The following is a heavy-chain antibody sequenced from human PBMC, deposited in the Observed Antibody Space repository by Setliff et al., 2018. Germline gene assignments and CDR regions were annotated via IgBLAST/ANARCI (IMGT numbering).Heavy chain of an antibody. CDR1: GGTFSSYA. CDR2: IIPIFGTA. J-gene: IGHJ3*02. D-gene: IGHD2-2*01. Sequence: ASVKVSCKASGGTFSSYAISWVRQAPGQGLEWMGRIIPIFGTANYAQKLQGRVTMTTDTSTSTAYMELRSLRSDDTAVYYCARVLFHCSSTSCYLDAFDIWGQGTMVTVSS. CDR3: ARVLFHCSSTSCYLDAFDI. V-gene: IGHV1-69*05.